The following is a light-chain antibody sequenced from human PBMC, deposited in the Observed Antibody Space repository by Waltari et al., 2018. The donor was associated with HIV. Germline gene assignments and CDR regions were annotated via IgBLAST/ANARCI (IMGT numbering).Light chain of an antibody. Sequence: QSALTQPRSVSGSPGQSVNISCTGTRSDVGGYNYLSWYHQHTGKAPNLLITDVATRPSGVPDRFSGSKSGNTASLTISGLQAEDEADYYCCAYTGAYTSGVFGAGTQLTVL. CDR3: CAYTGAYTSGV. CDR2: DVA. CDR1: RSDVGGYNY. V-gene: IGLV2-11*01. J-gene: IGLJ3*02.